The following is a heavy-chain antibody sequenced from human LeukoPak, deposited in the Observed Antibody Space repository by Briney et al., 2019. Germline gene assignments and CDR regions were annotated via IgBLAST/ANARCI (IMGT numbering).Heavy chain of an antibody. D-gene: IGHD2-2*01. J-gene: IGHJ6*02. CDR1: GYTFTSYD. Sequence: ASVKVSCKASGYTFTSYDINWVRQATGQGLEWMGGMNPNSGNAGYAQKFQGRVTMTKNTSISTAYMELSSLRSEDTAVYYCASYVFREGYCSSTSCYPGVYGMDVWGQGTTVTVSS. CDR2: MNPNSGNA. CDR3: ASYVFREGYCSSTSCYPGVYGMDV. V-gene: IGHV1-8*01.